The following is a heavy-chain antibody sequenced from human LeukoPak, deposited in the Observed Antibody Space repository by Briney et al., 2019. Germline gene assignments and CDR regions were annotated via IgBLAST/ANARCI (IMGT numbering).Heavy chain of an antibody. Sequence: SETLSLTCPVSCGSISSYYWSWIRQPPGKGLEWIGYIYYSGSTNYNPSLRSRVTISVDTSKNQFSLKLSSVTAADTAVYYCARGTTNFDYWGQGTLVTVSS. CDR2: IYYSGST. V-gene: IGHV4-59*01. CDR1: CGSISSYY. D-gene: IGHD1-1*01. CDR3: ARGTTNFDY. J-gene: IGHJ4*02.